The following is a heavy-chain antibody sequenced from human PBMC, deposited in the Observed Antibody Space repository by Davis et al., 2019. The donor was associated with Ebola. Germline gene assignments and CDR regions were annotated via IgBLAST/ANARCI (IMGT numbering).Heavy chain of an antibody. V-gene: IGHV3-30-3*01. D-gene: IGHD6-19*01. Sequence: GESLKISCAASGFTFSSYAMHWVRQAPGKGLEWVAVISYDGSNKYYADSVKGRFTISRDNSKNTLYLQMNSLRAEDTAVYYCARCRGSSGWYYFDYWGQGTLVTVSS. CDR2: ISYDGSNK. CDR1: GFTFSSYA. J-gene: IGHJ4*02. CDR3: ARCRGSSGWYYFDY.